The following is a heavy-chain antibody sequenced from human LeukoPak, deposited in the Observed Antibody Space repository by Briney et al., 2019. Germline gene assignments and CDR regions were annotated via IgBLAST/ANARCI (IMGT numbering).Heavy chain of an antibody. Sequence: ASVKVSCKASGYTFTGYYMHWVRQAPGQALEWMGWINPNSGGTNYAQKFQGRVTMTRDTSISTAYMELSRLRSDDTAVYYCARVRGYSGYVSGWGQGTLVTVSS. CDR1: GYTFTGYY. D-gene: IGHD5-12*01. CDR3: ARVRGYSGYVSG. J-gene: IGHJ4*02. V-gene: IGHV1-2*02. CDR2: INPNSGGT.